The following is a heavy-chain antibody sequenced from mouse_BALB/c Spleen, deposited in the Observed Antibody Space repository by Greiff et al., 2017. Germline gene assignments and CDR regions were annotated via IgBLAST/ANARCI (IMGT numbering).Heavy chain of an antibody. Sequence: EVQLQQSGAELVRSGASVKLSCTASGFTITDYYMHWVQQSPEQGLEWIGWIGPENGDTEYAPKFQGKATMTANTSSNTAYLQLNSLTSEDTAVDCCNADCDGSNSDAMDDWGQGTSVTVSS. CDR3: NADCDGSNSDAMDD. J-gene: IGHJ4*01. CDR1: GFTITDYY. CDR2: IGPENGDT. V-gene: IGHV14-4*02. D-gene: IGHD1-1*01.